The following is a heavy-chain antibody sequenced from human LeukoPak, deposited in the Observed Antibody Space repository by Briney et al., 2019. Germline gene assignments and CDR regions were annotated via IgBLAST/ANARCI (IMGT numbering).Heavy chain of an antibody. J-gene: IGHJ4*02. Sequence: SETLSLTCAVYGGSFSGYYWSWIGQPPGKGLEWIGEINHSGSTNYNPSLKSRVTISVDTSKNQFSLKLSSVTAADTAVYYCALIAVAGTIGYWGQGTLVTVSS. CDR3: ALIAVAGTIGY. CDR1: GGSFSGYY. CDR2: INHSGST. V-gene: IGHV4-34*01. D-gene: IGHD6-19*01.